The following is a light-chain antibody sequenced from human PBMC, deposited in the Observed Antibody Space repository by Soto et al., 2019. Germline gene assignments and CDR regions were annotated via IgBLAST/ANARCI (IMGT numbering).Light chain of an antibody. CDR2: EVN. CDR1: SSDVGAYNY. CDR3: SSYTSSSTLV. Sequence: QSVLTQPASVSGSPGQSITISCTGTSSDVGAYNYVSWYQQHPGKAPKLMIFEVNNRPSGVSNRFSGSKSGNTASLAISGLQAEDEADYYCSSYTSSSTLVFGGGTKVTVL. J-gene: IGLJ2*01. V-gene: IGLV2-14*01.